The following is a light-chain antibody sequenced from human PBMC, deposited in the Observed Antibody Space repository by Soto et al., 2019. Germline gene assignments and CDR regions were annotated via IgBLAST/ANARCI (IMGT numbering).Light chain of an antibody. CDR3: QQYGSSIQT. Sequence: EVLLTQSPATLSLSPGDSATPSCRASQSVSGNFAWYQQKPGKAPRPLIYSASDRAPGIPARFSGRGSGTYFTLTISRLEPEDFAVYYCQQYGSSIQTFGQGTKVDIK. CDR2: SAS. J-gene: IGKJ1*01. CDR1: QSVSGN. V-gene: IGKV3-20*01.